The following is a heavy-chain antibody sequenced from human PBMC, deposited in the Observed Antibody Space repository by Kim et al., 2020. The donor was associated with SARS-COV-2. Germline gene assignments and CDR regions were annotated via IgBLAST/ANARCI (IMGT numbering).Heavy chain of an antibody. CDR2: ISSSSSYI. D-gene: IGHD3-22*01. V-gene: IGHV3-21*01. CDR1: GFTFSSYS. CDR3: ARGGYYDSSGYLSRYYYYGMDV. Sequence: GGSLRLSCAASGFTFSSYSMNWVRQAPGKGLEWVSSISSSSSYIYYADSVKGRFTISRDNAKNSLYLQMNSLRAEDTAVYYCARGGYYDSSGYLSRYYYYGMDVWGQGTTVTVSS. J-gene: IGHJ6*02.